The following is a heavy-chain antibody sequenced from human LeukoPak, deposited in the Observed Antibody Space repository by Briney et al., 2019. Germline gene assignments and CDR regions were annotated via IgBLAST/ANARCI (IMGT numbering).Heavy chain of an antibody. CDR2: IRYDGSDK. V-gene: IGHV3-30*02. Sequence: GGSLRLSCAASGFIFTDYGMHWVCQAPGKGLEWLTFIRYDGSDKYYADSVKGRFTISRDNSKNTLYLQMNSLTSEDTAVYYCAKEGTASKPSDLDXWGQGILVTV. CDR1: GFIFTDYG. J-gene: IGHJ4*02. D-gene: IGHD1/OR15-1a*01. CDR3: AKEGTASKPSDLDX.